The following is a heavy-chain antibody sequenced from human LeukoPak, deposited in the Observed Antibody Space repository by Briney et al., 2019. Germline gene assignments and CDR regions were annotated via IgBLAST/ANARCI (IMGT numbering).Heavy chain of an antibody. Sequence: PGGSLRLSCAASGFTFSSYGMHWVRQAPGKGLEWVAFIRYDGSNKYYADSVKGRFTISRDNSKNTLYLQMNSLRAEDTAVYYCAKDEEGSGGSSYYYYMDVWGKGTTVTVSS. D-gene: IGHD2-15*01. J-gene: IGHJ6*03. CDR2: IRYDGSNK. V-gene: IGHV3-30*02. CDR3: AKDEEGSGGSSYYYYMDV. CDR1: GFTFSSYG.